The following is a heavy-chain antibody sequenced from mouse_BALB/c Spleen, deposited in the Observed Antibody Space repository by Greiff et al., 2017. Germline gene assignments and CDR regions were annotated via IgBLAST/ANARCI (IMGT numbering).Heavy chain of an antibody. Sequence: EVQLVESGGGLVQPGGSRKLSCAASGFTFSSFGMHWVRQAPEKGLEWVAYISSGSSTIYYADTVKGRFTISRDNPKNTLFLQMTSLRSEDTAMYYCARGEYGIDYWGQGTTLTVSS. CDR2: ISSGSSTI. CDR1: GFTFSSFG. J-gene: IGHJ2*01. CDR3: ARGEYGIDY. D-gene: IGHD2-10*02. V-gene: IGHV5-17*02.